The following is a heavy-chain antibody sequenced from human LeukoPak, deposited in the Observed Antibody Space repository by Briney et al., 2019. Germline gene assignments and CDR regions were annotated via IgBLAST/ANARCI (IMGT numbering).Heavy chain of an antibody. CDR3: ARDSTRILGLFDY. J-gene: IGHJ4*02. CDR2: ISSSGITI. D-gene: IGHD2/OR15-2a*01. Sequence: GGPLRLSCAASGFTFSCYEMNWVRQAPGKGLEWVSYISSSGITIYYADSVKGRFTISRDNAKNSLYLQMNSLGAEDTAVYFCARDSTRILGLFDYWGQGTLVTISS. CDR1: GFTFSCYE. V-gene: IGHV3-48*03.